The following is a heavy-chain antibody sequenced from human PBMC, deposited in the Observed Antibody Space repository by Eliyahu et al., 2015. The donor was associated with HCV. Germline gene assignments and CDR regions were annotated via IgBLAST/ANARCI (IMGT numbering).Heavy chain of an antibody. Sequence: QVQLVQSGAEVKKPGSSVKVSCKASGGTFSSYAXSWVRQAPGQGLEWMGGIIPIFGTANYAQKFQGRVTITADESTSTAYMELSSLRSEDTAVYYCARRRVTMVQGVIIIRHYFDYWGQGTLVTVSS. CDR3: ARRRVTMVQGVIIIRHYFDY. CDR1: GGTFSSYA. V-gene: IGHV1-69*01. J-gene: IGHJ4*02. D-gene: IGHD3-10*01. CDR2: IIPIFGTA.